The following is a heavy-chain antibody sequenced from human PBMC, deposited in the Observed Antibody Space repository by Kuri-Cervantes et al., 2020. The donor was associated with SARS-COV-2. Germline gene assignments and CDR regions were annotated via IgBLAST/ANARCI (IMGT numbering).Heavy chain of an antibody. V-gene: IGHV1-8*02. CDR3: ATVPAVLMVSYFDY. CDR2: MNPNSGNT. J-gene: IGHJ4*02. CDR1: GYTFTSYD. D-gene: IGHD2-8*01. Sequence: ASVKVSCKASGYTFTSYDINWVRQATGQGLEWMGWMNPNSGNTGYAQKFQGRVTMTEDTSTDTAYMELSSLRSEDTAVYYCATVPAVLMVSYFDYWGQGTLVTVSS.